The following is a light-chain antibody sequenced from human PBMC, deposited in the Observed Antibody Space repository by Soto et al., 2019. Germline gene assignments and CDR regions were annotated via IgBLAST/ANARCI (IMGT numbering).Light chain of an antibody. J-gene: IGKJ5*01. Sequence: EIVRTQSPSSLSVSPGERATLSCRASQSVSSNLAWYQQKPGQAPRLLIYGASTRATGIPARLSGSGSGTEFTLTISSLQSEDFAVYYCQQYNNWPSITFGQGTRLEIK. CDR2: GAS. V-gene: IGKV3-15*01. CDR3: QQYNNWPSIT. CDR1: QSVSSN.